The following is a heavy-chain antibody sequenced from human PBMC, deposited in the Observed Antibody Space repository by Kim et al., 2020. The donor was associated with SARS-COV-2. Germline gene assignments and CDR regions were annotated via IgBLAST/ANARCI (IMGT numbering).Heavy chain of an antibody. CDR3: ARAGGLTYYYGMDV. Sequence: GGSLGLSCAASGFTFSSYSMNWVRQAPGKGLEWVSSISSSSSYIYYADSVKGRFTISRDNAKNSLYLQMNSLRAEDTAVYYCARAGGLTYYYGMDVWGQGTTVTVSS. D-gene: IGHD3-9*01. J-gene: IGHJ6*02. CDR2: ISSSSSYI. CDR1: GFTFSSYS. V-gene: IGHV3-21*01.